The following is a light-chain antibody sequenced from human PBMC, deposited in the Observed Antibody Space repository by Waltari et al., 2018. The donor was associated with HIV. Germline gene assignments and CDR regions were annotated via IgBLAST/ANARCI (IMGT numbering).Light chain of an antibody. V-gene: IGLV3-25*03. J-gene: IGLJ2*01. CDR1: ALTKQH. CDR2: KDP. CDR3: QSADTSGKYVV. Sequence: SSELTQSSSVSVSPGQTATITCSGDALTKQHAYWSPQSPGQPPLLVICKDPERPSGVPERFSGSSSGTTVTLKISGVEAEDEGDYYCQSADTSGKYVVFGGGTKVTVL.